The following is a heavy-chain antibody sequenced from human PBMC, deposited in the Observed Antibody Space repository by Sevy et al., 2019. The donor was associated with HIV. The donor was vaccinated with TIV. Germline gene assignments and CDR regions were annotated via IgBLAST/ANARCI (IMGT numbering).Heavy chain of an antibody. V-gene: IGHV3-7*03. Sequence: GGSLRLSCAASGFSFSSYWMHWVRQAPGKGLEWVANIKQDESEKYYAASVKGRFTSSRDNAKNSVYLQMNSLRPEDTAIYYCARGNSGSFDYWGQGTLVTVSS. CDR1: GFSFSSYW. CDR3: ARGNSGSFDY. J-gene: IGHJ4*02. D-gene: IGHD3-22*01. CDR2: IKQDESEK.